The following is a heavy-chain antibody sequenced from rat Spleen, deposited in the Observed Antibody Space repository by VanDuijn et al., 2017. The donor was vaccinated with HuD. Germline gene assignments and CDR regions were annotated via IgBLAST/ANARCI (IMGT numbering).Heavy chain of an antibody. CDR3: ARDGLLQWLDGYFDF. V-gene: IGHV5S13*01. J-gene: IGHJ1*01. CDR2: ISTGGGIT. D-gene: IGHD1-1*01. Sequence: EVQLVESGGGLVQPCGSLKLSCAASGFTFSNYGMAWVRQAPTKGLEWVAYISTGGGITYYRDSVKGRFTISRDNAKSTLYLQMDSLRSEDTATYYCARDGLLQWLDGYFDFWGPGTMVTVSS. CDR1: GFTFSNYG.